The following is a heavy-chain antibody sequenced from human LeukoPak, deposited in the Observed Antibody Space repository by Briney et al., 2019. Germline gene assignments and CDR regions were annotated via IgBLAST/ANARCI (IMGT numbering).Heavy chain of an antibody. V-gene: IGHV4-38-2*02. CDR2: IYHSGST. J-gene: IGHJ4*02. D-gene: IGHD3-10*01. Sequence: SETLSLTCTVSGYSISSGYYWGWIRQPPGKGLEWIGSIYHSGSTYYNPSLKSRVTISVDTSKNQFSLKLSSVTAADTAVYYCASQIEWGLLNYSDYWGQGTLVTVSS. CDR3: ASQIEWGLLNYSDY. CDR1: GYSISSGYY.